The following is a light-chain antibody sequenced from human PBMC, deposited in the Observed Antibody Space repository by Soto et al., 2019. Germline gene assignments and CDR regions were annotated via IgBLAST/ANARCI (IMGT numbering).Light chain of an antibody. CDR2: GAS. Sequence: EIVLTQSPGPLPFSPWERATLFCRSRQSVSSYLAWYQHKPGQVPRLLTYGASTGATGIAARLSRSGSGTEITLTIRSLQPEDFANYYCQQYENYRTFGQGTKVDI. CDR3: QQYENYRT. V-gene: IGKV3-15*01. CDR1: QSVSSY. J-gene: IGKJ1*01.